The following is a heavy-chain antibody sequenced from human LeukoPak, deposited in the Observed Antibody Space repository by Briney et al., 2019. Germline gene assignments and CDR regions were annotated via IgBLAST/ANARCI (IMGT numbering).Heavy chain of an antibody. CDR3: ARGRNTSPDY. Sequence: PAGSLRLSCAASGFTFSSYWMHWVRQAPGKGLVWVSRINIHGTSTTYADSVKGRFTISRDNAKNTLYLQMNSLRAEDTAVYYCARGRNTSPDYWGQGTLVTVSS. D-gene: IGHD2/OR15-2a*01. CDR1: GFTFSSYW. V-gene: IGHV3-74*01. J-gene: IGHJ4*02. CDR2: INIHGTST.